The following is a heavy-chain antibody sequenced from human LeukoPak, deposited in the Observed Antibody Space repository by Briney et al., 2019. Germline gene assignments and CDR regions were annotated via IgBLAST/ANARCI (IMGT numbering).Heavy chain of an antibody. Sequence: ASVKVSRKASGGGFTFTSHAISWVRQAPGQGLEWMGGLIPIYGSANYAQKFQGRVTITSDESTRTVYMELSSLRPEDSAVYYCAGFFYDNSGDAFDIWGQGTMVTVSS. V-gene: IGHV1-69*13. CDR1: GGGFTFTSHA. J-gene: IGHJ3*02. CDR3: AGFFYDNSGDAFDI. D-gene: IGHD3-22*01. CDR2: LIPIYGSA.